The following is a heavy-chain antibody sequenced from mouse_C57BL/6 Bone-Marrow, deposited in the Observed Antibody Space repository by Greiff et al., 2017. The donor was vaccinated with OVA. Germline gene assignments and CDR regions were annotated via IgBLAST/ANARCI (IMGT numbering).Heavy chain of an antibody. J-gene: IGHJ4*01. CDR3: ARCYSNYYAMDY. CDR1: GYTFTDYE. V-gene: IGHV1-15*01. Sequence: VQLVESGAELVRPGASVTLSCKASGYTFTDYEMHWVKQTPVHGLEWIGAIDPETGGTAYNQKFKGKAILTADKSSSTAYMERRSLTSEYSAVYYCARCYSNYYAMDYWGQGTSVTVSS. D-gene: IGHD2-5*01. CDR2: IDPETGGT.